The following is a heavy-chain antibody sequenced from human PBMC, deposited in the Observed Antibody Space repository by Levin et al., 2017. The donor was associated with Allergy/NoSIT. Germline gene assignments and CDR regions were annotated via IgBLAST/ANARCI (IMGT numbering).Heavy chain of an antibody. Sequence: GGSLRLSCAASGFTFSSYGMHWVRQAPGKGLEWVAVIWYDGSNKYYADSVKGRFTISRDNSKNTLYLQMNSLRAEDTAVYYCARDLPSYVLLSPKSWYPFDYWGQGTLVTVSS. CDR2: IWYDGSNK. CDR3: ARDLPSYVLLSPKSWYPFDY. J-gene: IGHJ4*02. D-gene: IGHD6-13*01. V-gene: IGHV3-33*01. CDR1: GFTFSSYG.